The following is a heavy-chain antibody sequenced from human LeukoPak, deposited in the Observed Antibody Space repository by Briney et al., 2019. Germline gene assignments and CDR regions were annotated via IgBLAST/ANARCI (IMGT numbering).Heavy chain of an antibody. V-gene: IGHV3-23*01. CDR2: TGSTGVST. D-gene: IGHD2-2*01. J-gene: IGHJ4*02. CDR3: AKDPGVVPAHYFDY. Sequence: GGSLRLSCAASGFTLNSAWMSWVRQAPGKGLEWVSGTGSTGVSTFYADSVKGRFTVSRDNSKNTLSLQMNSLRAEDTAVYYCAKDPGVVPAHYFDYWGQGTLVTVSS. CDR1: GFTLNSAW.